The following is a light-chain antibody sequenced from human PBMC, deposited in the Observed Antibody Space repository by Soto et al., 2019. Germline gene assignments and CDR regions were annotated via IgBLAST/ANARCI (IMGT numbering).Light chain of an antibody. CDR2: GAS. J-gene: IGKJ3*01. CDR3: QQYGSLWFT. CDR1: QSVSSSY. V-gene: IGKV3-20*01. Sequence: IVLTQSPGTLSLSPGERATLSCRASQSVSSSYLAWYQQKPGQAPRPLISGASSRATGIPDRFSGSGSGTDFTLTISRLEPEDFALYYCQQYGSLWFTFGPGTKVDIK.